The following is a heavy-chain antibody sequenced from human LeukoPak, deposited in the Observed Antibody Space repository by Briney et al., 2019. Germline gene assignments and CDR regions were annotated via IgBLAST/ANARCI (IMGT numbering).Heavy chain of an antibody. J-gene: IGHJ4*02. CDR1: GFIFNNYT. V-gene: IGHV3-30*04. Sequence: GGSLRLSCAASGFIFNNYTIHWVRQAPGKGPEWVALISYDGSDKYYADSVKGRFTISRDNSKNTLYLQMNSLRAEDTAVYYCAKEGYCGGDCYHDYWGQGTLVTVSS. CDR3: AKEGYCGGDCYHDY. CDR2: ISYDGSDK. D-gene: IGHD2-21*02.